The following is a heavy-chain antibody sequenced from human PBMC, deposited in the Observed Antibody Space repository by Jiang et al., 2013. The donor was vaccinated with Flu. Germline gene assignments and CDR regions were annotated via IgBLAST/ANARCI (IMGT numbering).Heavy chain of an antibody. J-gene: IGHJ6*02. V-gene: IGHV4-4*07. CDR2: IHTTGST. CDR3: ARIFDRDV. CDR1: GDSISSSY. Sequence: GLVKPSETLSLTCTVSGDSISSSYWSWVRQPAGKGLEWIGRIHTTGSTHYNPSLKSRVTMSVDTSKNQFSLKLSSVTAADTALYYCARIFDRDVWGQGTTVTVSS. D-gene: IGHD3-3*01.